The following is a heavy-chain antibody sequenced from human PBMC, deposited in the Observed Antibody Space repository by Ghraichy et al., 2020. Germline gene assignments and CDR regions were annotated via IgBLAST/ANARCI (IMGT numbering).Heavy chain of an antibody. CDR3: AKDRIAVAGPNDAFDI. CDR1: GFTFSSYA. CDR2: ISGSGGST. V-gene: IGHV3-23*01. Sequence: GGSLRLSCAASGFTFSSYAMSWVRQAPGKGLEWVSAISGSGGSTYYADSVKGRFTISRDNSKNTLYLQMNSLRAEDTAVYYCAKDRIAVAGPNDAFDIWGQGTMVTVSS. D-gene: IGHD6-19*01. J-gene: IGHJ3*02.